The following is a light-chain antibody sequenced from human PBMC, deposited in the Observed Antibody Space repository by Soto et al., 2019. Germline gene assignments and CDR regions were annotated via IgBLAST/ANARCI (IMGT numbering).Light chain of an antibody. CDR1: QSVAYTY. V-gene: IGKV3-20*01. CDR2: GAS. Sequence: EIVLTQSPGTLSLSPGERVTLSCRASQSVAYTYVAWYQQKPGQPPRLLISGASTRATGIPGRFSGSVYGTAFSLTITRLEPEDSAVYSCQQYGSLPFTFGQGTKLEIK. CDR3: QQYGSLPFT. J-gene: IGKJ2*01.